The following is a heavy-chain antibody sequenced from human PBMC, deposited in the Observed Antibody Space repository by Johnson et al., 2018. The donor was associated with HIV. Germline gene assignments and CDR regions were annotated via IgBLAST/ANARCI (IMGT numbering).Heavy chain of an antibody. Sequence: VQLVESGGGVVRPGGSLRLSCAASGFTFDDYGMSWVRQGSGKGLEWVSGINWNGGSTGYADSVKGRFTISRDNAKNSLYLQMNSLRAEDTAVYYCARTLGFGTEDAFDIWGQGTMVTVSS. D-gene: IGHD3-10*01. CDR3: ARTLGFGTEDAFDI. J-gene: IGHJ3*02. CDR2: INWNGGST. CDR1: GFTFDDYG. V-gene: IGHV3-20*04.